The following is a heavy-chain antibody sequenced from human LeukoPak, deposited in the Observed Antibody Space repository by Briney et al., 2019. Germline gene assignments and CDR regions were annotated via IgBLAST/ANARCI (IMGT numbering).Heavy chain of an antibody. CDR2: MSPNSGDT. Sequence: VKVSCKASGYTFTSYDFNWVRQATGQRPEWMGWMSPNSGDTGYAQKFQDRVTMTRNTSISTAYMELSSLRSDDTAVYYCARGPPNWGYDYWGPGTLVTVSS. D-gene: IGHD7-27*01. J-gene: IGHJ4*02. CDR3: ARGPPNWGYDY. V-gene: IGHV1-8*01. CDR1: GYTFTSYD.